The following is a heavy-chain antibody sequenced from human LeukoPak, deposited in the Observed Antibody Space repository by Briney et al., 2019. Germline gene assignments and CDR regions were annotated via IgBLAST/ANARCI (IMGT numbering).Heavy chain of an antibody. CDR1: GYTFTSYG. CDR2: ISAYNGNT. CDR3: GRGRGNGRPENYFDY. V-gene: IGHV1-18*01. D-gene: IGHD2-8*01. Sequence: PEASVKVSCKASGYTFTSYGISWVRQAPGQGLEWMGWISAYNGNTNYAQKLQGRVTMTTDTSTSTAYMELSSLRSEDTAVYYCGRGRGNGRPENYFDYWGQGTLVTVSS. J-gene: IGHJ4*02.